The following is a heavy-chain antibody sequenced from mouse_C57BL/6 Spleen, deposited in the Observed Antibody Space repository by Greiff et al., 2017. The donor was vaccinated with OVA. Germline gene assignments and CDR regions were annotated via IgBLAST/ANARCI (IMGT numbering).Heavy chain of an antibody. CDR2: IYPGDGDT. CDR3: AREGLRAWFAY. Sequence: QVQLKESGPELVKPGASVKISCKASGYAFSSSWMNWVKQRPGKGLEWIGRIYPGDGDTNYNGKFKGKATLTADKSSSTAYMQLSSLTSEDSAVYFCAREGLRAWFAYWGQGTLVTVSA. V-gene: IGHV1-82*01. CDR1: GYAFSSSW. D-gene: IGHD2-4*01. J-gene: IGHJ3*01.